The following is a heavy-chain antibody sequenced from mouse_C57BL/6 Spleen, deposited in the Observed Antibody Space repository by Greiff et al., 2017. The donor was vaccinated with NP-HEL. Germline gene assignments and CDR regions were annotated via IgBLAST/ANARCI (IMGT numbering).Heavy chain of an antibody. CDR2: ISYDGSN. D-gene: IGHD2-4*01. V-gene: IGHV3-6*01. CDR3: AREGYYDYDGDAMDY. CDR1: GYSITSGYY. J-gene: IGHJ4*01. Sequence: EVKLQESGPGLVKPSQSLSLTCSVTGYSITSGYYWNWIRQFPGNKLEWMGYISYDGSNNYNPSLKNRISITRDTSKNQFFLKLNSVTTEDTATYYCAREGYYDYDGDAMDYWGQGTSVTVSS.